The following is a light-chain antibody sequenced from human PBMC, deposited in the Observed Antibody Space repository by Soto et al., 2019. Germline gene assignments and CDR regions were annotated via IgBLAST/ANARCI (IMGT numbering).Light chain of an antibody. CDR3: SSFTSSSSYV. CDR1: SSDVGSYNS. V-gene: IGLV2-14*03. Sequence: QSALAQPASVSGSPGQSITLSCTGTSSDVGSYNSVSWYQQYPGKAPTLMIHDVSNRPSGVSNRFSGSKSGNTASLTISGLQAEDEADYYCSSFTSSSSYVFGSGTKVTVL. J-gene: IGLJ1*01. CDR2: DVS.